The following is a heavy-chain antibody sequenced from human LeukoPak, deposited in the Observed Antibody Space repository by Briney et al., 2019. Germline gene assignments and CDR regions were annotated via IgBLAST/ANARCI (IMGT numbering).Heavy chain of an antibody. Sequence: GGSLRLSCTASGFTFGDYPMNWVRQAPGKGLEWVSAISGSGGSTYYADSVKGRFTISRDNSKNTLYLQMNSLRAEDTAVYYCAKDLSDGTAFDYWGQGTLVTVSS. CDR3: AKDLSDGTAFDY. V-gene: IGHV3-23*01. CDR2: ISGSGGST. CDR1: GFTFGDYP. J-gene: IGHJ4*02. D-gene: IGHD2/OR15-2a*01.